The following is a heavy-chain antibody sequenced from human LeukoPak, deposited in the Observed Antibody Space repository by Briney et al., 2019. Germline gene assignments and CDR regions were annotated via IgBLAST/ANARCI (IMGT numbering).Heavy chain of an antibody. Sequence: ASVKVSCKASGYTFTSYYMHWVRQAPGQGLELMGIINPSGGSTSYAQKFQGRVTMTRDTSTSTVYMELSSLRSEDTAVYYCARPVNYYDSSGQFDYWGQGTLVTVSS. CDR3: ARPVNYYDSSGQFDY. J-gene: IGHJ4*02. CDR2: INPSGGST. D-gene: IGHD3-22*01. V-gene: IGHV1-46*01. CDR1: GYTFTSYY.